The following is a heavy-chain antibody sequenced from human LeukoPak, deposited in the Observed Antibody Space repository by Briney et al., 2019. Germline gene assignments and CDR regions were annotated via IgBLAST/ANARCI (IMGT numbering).Heavy chain of an antibody. D-gene: IGHD4-17*01. CDR1: GFTFSSYS. J-gene: IGHJ4*02. CDR2: ISSSSSYM. V-gene: IGHV3-21*01. CDR3: ARGRKYGDLDY. Sequence: GGSLRLSCAASGFTFSSYSMNWVRQAPGKGLEWVSSISSSSSYMYYADSVKGRFTISRDNAKNSLYLQMNSLRAEDTAVYYCARGRKYGDLDYWGQGTLVTVSS.